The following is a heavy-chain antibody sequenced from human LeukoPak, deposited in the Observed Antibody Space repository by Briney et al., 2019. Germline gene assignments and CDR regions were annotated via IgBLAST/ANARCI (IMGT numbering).Heavy chain of an antibody. CDR1: GFTFSSYG. CDR3: ARATTVTTPYNWFDP. J-gene: IGHJ5*02. Sequence: GGSLRLSCAASGFTFSSYGMSWVRQAPGKGLEGVSAISGSGGSTYYADSVKGRFTISRDNSKNTLYLQMSSLRAEDTAVYYCARATTVTTPYNWFDPWGQGTLVTVSS. CDR2: ISGSGGST. D-gene: IGHD4-17*01. V-gene: IGHV3-23*01.